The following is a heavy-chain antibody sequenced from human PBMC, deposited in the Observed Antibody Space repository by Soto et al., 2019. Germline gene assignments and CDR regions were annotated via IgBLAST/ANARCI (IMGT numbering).Heavy chain of an antibody. CDR1: GYSFTSYW. Sequence: GESLKISCKGSGYSFTSYWIGWVRQMPGKGLEWMGIIYPGDSDTRYSPSFQGQVTISADKSISTAYLQWSSLKASDTAMYYCARHPQYSSSYRNWFDPWGQGTLVTVSS. J-gene: IGHJ5*02. V-gene: IGHV5-51*01. CDR3: ARHPQYSSSYRNWFDP. CDR2: IYPGDSDT. D-gene: IGHD6-13*01.